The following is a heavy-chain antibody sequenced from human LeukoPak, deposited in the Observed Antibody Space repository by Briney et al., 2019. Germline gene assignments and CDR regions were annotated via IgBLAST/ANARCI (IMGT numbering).Heavy chain of an antibody. CDR1: GGSISSSNW. CDR2: IYHSGST. V-gene: IGHV4-4*02. CDR3: ARMYYDFWSGYPSFDS. Sequence: PSGTLSLTCAVSGGSISSSNWWSWVRQPPGKGLEWIGEIYHSGSTNYNPSLKSRVTISVDKSKNQFSLKLSSVTAADTAVYYCARMYYDFWSGYPSFDSWGQGTLVTVSS. J-gene: IGHJ4*02. D-gene: IGHD3-3*01.